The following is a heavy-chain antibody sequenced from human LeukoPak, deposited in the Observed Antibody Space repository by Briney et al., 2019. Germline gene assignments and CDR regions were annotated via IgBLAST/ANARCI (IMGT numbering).Heavy chain of an antibody. CDR3: ARDHAGATPYYYYMDV. CDR2: IYTSGST. Sequence: PSETPSLTCTVSGGSISSGSYYWNWIRQPAGKGLEWIGRIYTSGSTNYNPSLRSRVTISVDTSKNQFSLKLSSVTAADTAVYYCARDHAGATPYYYYMDVWGKGTTVTVSS. CDR1: GGSISSGSYY. V-gene: IGHV4-61*02. J-gene: IGHJ6*03. D-gene: IGHD1-26*01.